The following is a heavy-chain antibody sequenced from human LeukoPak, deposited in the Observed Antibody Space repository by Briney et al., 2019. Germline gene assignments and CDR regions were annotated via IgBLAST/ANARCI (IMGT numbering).Heavy chain of an antibody. CDR3: ASLRSLMTLAGLDS. D-gene: IGHD6-19*01. V-gene: IGHV4-39*01. J-gene: IGHJ4*02. CDR1: GGSISSSNYY. CDR2: MYYSGST. Sequence: SETLSLTCTVSGGSISSSNYYWGWIRQPPGKGLEWIASMYYSGSTFYNPSLKSRVTISVDTSKNQFSLRLSSATAADTAVYYRASLRSLMTLAGLDSWGQGTLVTVSS.